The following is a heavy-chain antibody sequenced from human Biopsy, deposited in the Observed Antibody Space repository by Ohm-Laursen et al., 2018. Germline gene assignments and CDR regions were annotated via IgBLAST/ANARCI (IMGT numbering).Heavy chain of an antibody. CDR1: GFTFSSYA. D-gene: IGHD3-16*01. V-gene: IGHV3-23*01. CDR2: ISGNSDII. J-gene: IGHJ4*01. Sequence: SLRLSCTASGFTFSSYAMTWFRQAPGKGLEWVSTISGNSDIIYDTDSVRGRFTASRDNSKGMVYLQMDSLRVDDTAVYYCVRTWGGYDFDSWGQGTLVTVSS. CDR3: VRTWGGYDFDS.